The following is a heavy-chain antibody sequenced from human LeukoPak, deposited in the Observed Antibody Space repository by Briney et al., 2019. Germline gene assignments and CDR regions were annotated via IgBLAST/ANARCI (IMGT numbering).Heavy chain of an antibody. Sequence: SETLSLTCTVSGASIRSHFWSWIRQPPGKGLEWIGYGFHTGRTNYSPSLTSRVTISVDTSKNQFPLRLNSVTAADTAVYYCARGGENPPPEDWSQGTLVTVSS. CDR1: GASIRSHF. CDR2: GFHTGRT. D-gene: IGHD2/OR15-2a*01. J-gene: IGHJ4*02. CDR3: ARGGENPPPED. V-gene: IGHV4-59*11.